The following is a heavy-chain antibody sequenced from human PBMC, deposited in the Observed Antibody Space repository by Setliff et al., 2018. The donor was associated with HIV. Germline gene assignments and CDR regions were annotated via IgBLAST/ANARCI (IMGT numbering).Heavy chain of an antibody. CDR2: IYPGDSDT. CDR1: GYGFSSYW. Sequence: GESLKISCKGSGYGFSSYWIGWVRQMPGKGLEWMGIIYPGDSDTRYSPSFQGQVTISADKSISTAYLQCSSLKASDTAMYYCARLGGICSGGSCTALAYTMDVWGQGTTVTVS. CDR3: ARLGGICSGGSCTALAYTMDV. D-gene: IGHD2-15*01. J-gene: IGHJ6*02. V-gene: IGHV5-51*01.